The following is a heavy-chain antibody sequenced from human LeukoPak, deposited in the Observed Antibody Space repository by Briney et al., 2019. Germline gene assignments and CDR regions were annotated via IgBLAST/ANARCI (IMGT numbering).Heavy chain of an antibody. D-gene: IGHD2-21*02. J-gene: IGHJ6*02. CDR2: ITNDGSST. CDR1: GLTFSSHW. V-gene: IGHV3-74*01. CDR3: AKGIKGSYCNGDCYLTYYYYGLDV. Sequence: GGSLRLSCAASGLTFSSHWMHWVRQAPGKGLVWVSRITNDGSSTTYADSVKGRFTISRDNSKNTLYLQMNSLRAEDTAVYYCAKGIKGSYCNGDCYLTYYYYGLDVWGQGTTVTVSS.